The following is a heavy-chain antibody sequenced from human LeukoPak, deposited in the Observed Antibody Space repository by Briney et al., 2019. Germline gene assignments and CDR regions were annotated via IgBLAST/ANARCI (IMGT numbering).Heavy chain of an antibody. Sequence: HGESLKISCKGSGYSFTNYWIGWVRQMPGKGLECMGIIYPGDSDTRYSPSFQGQVTISADKSISTAYLQWSSLKASDTAFFYKQKPAYDILTGYDIYFHYWGQGALVTVSS. D-gene: IGHD3-9*01. CDR1: GYSFTNYW. J-gene: IGHJ4*02. V-gene: IGHV5-51*01. CDR2: IYPGDSDT. CDR3: QKPAYDILTGYDIYFHY.